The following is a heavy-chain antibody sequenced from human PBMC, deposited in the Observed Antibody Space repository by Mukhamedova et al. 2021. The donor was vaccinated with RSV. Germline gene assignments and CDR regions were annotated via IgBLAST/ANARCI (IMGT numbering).Heavy chain of an antibody. D-gene: IGHD1-26*01. CDR2: GTA. Sequence: GTANYAQKFQGRVTITADKSTSTAYLELSSLRSEDTAVYYYARARGAYYYYYYMDVWGKGTTVTVSS. V-gene: IGHV1-69*06. CDR3: ARARGAYYYYYYMDV. J-gene: IGHJ6*03.